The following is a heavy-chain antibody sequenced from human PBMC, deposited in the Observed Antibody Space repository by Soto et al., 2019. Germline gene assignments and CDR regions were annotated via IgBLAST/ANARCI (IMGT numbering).Heavy chain of an antibody. Sequence: SETLSLTCAVSGASFTSDDYYWSWILQPPGKGLEWIGYIYHSGSTYYNPSLKSRVSISIDTSQNQFSLKLTSLTAADTAVYYCARDPIFYYASSGYGGSYFDYWGQGSRVTVSS. D-gene: IGHD3-22*01. J-gene: IGHJ4*02. V-gene: IGHV4-30-4*01. CDR3: ARDPIFYYASSGYGGSYFDY. CDR1: GASFTSDDYY. CDR2: IYHSGST.